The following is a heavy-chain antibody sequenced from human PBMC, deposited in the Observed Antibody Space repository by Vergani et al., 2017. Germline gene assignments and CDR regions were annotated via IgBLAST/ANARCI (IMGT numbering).Heavy chain of an antibody. CDR3: ARAYGSGSYPYYYYMDV. D-gene: IGHD3-10*01. V-gene: IGHV4-39*07. CDR1: ADSISSGSYY. CDR2: IYYSGLT. J-gene: IGHJ6*03. Sequence: QLQLQQSGPGLVKPSETLFLTCTVSADSISSGSYYWGWIRQPPGKSLEWIGSIYYSGLTYYNPSLKSRVAISVDTSKNQFSLKLSSVTAADTAVYYCARAYGSGSYPYYYYMDVWGKGTTVTVSS.